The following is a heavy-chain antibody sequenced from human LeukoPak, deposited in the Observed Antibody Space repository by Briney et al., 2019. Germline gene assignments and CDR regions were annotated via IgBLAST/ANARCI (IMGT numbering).Heavy chain of an antibody. J-gene: IGHJ6*03. CDR2: IIPIFGTA. CDR3: ARSRLEVGYYYYMDV. D-gene: IGHD3-3*01. CDR1: GYTFTGYY. Sequence: SVKVSCKASGYTFTGYYMHWVRQAPGQGLEWMGGIIPIFGTANYAQKFQGRVTITADESTSTAYMELSSLRSEDTAVYYCARSRLEVGYYYYMDVWGKGTTVTISS. V-gene: IGHV1-69*13.